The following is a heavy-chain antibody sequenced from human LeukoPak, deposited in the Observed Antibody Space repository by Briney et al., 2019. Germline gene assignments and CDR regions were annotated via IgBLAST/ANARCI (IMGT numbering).Heavy chain of an antibody. CDR1: GGSISSYY. CDR2: IYYSGST. CDR3: ARHFYDSSGYGAFDI. J-gene: IGHJ3*02. V-gene: IGHV4-59*08. Sequence: PSETLSLTCTVSGGSISSYYWSWLRQPPGKGLEWIGYIYYSGSTNYNPSLKSRVTISVDTSKNQFSLKLSSVTAADMAVYYCARHFYDSSGYGAFDIWGQGTMVTVSS. D-gene: IGHD3-22*01.